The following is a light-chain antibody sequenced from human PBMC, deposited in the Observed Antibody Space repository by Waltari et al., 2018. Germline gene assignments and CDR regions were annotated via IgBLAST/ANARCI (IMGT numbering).Light chain of an antibody. CDR2: AAC. Sequence: DIQMTQSPSSLSASVGDRVTITCRASLSIKDYLNGYQQKPGTAPKHLIHAACSLQSGVPPRFSGGGSWTDFTLTISNLKPEDFAIYFCQQSYSNPFTVGPGTKVDI. J-gene: IGKJ3*01. V-gene: IGKV1-39*01. CDR3: QQSYSNPFT. CDR1: LSIKDY.